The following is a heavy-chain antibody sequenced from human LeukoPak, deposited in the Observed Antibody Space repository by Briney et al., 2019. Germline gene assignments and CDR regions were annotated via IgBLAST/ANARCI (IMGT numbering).Heavy chain of an antibody. J-gene: IGHJ4*02. CDR2: ISGSGGST. CDR3: AKDRYYDFWSGSDY. V-gene: IGHV3-23*01. Sequence: GGSLRLSCAASGFTFSSYSMNWVRQAPGKGLEWVSTISGSGGSTYDADSVKGRFIISRDNTKNTLYLQMNTLRAEDTAVYYCAKDRYYDFWSGSDYCGQGTLVTVSS. D-gene: IGHD3-3*01. CDR1: GFTFSSYS.